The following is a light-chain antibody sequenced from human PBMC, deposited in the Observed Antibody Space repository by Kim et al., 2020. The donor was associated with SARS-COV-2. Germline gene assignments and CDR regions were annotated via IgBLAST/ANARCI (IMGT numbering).Light chain of an antibody. CDR2: DVT. CDR1: SGDVGGYNY. CDR3: TSYTVYSTWV. Sequence: SALTQPASVSGSPGQSITISCTGTSGDVGGYNYVSWYQQHPGKAPKLMIYDVTDRPSGVSDRFSGSKSGNTASLTISGLQAEDEADYYCTSYTVYSTWVFGGGTQLTVL. V-gene: IGLV2-14*03. J-gene: IGLJ3*02.